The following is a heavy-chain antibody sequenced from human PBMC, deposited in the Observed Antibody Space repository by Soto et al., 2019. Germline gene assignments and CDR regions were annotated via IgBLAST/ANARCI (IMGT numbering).Heavy chain of an antibody. J-gene: IGHJ4*02. CDR2: ISSSSSYT. Sequence: GSLRLSCAASGFTFIDYYISFIRQSPGKGLEWVSYISSSSSYTNYADSVKGRFTISRDNAKNSLYLQMNSLRAEDTAVYYCARGWLQRFFDYWGQGTLVTVSS. D-gene: IGHD5-12*01. CDR3: ARGWLQRFFDY. CDR1: GFTFIDYY. V-gene: IGHV3-11*06.